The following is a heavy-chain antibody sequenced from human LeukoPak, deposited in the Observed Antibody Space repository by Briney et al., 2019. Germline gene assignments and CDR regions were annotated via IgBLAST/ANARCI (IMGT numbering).Heavy chain of an antibody. CDR2: IYYSGST. CDR3: ASYYDFWSGLLGGGSYFDY. Sequence: SETLSLTCTVSGGSISSGGYYWSWIRQHPGTGLEWIGYIYYSGSTYYNPSLKSRVTISVDTSKNQFSLKLSSVTAADTAVYYCASYYDFWSGLLGGGSYFDYWGQGTLVTVSS. CDR1: GGSISSGGYY. D-gene: IGHD3-3*01. V-gene: IGHV4-31*03. J-gene: IGHJ4*02.